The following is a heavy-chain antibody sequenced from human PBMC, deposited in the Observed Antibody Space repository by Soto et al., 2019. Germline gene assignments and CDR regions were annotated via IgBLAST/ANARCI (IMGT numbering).Heavy chain of an antibody. V-gene: IGHV3-23*01. Sequence: EVQLLASGGDLVQPGGSLRLACAASGFSFSSYAMVWVRQAPGKGLEWVSVMSARGARSYFADSVKGRFTISRDNSKNVLALELNSLRAEDTGTYFCAKGSIEYRDAVDHWGQGNLVLVSS. J-gene: IGHJ4*02. CDR2: MSARGARS. CDR3: AKGSIEYRDAVDH. D-gene: IGHD3-16*02. CDR1: GFSFSSYA.